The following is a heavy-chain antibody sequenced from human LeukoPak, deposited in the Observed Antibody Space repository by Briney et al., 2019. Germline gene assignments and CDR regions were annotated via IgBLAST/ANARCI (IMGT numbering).Heavy chain of an antibody. V-gene: IGHV3-30*04. CDR2: ISYDGSNK. CDR1: GFTFSSYA. D-gene: IGHD1-26*01. Sequence: GGSLRLSCAASGFTFSSYAMHWVRQAPGKGLEWVAVISYDGSNKYYADSVKGRFTISRDTSKNTLFLQMNSLRAEDTALYYCAKGGRGSYRFDYFDFWGQGTPVTVSS. CDR3: AKGGRGSYRFDYFDF. J-gene: IGHJ4*02.